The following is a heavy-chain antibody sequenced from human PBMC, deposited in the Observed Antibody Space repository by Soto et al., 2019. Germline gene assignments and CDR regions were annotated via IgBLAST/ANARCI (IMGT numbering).Heavy chain of an antibody. CDR3: ARAYDSSGYYPFDI. D-gene: IGHD3-22*01. V-gene: IGHV4-59*01. CDR1: GGSISSYY. Sequence: QVQLQESGPGLVKPSETLSLTCTVSGGSISSYYWSWIRQPPGKGLEWIGYIYYSGSTNYNPYLKSRVTISVDTSKNQFSLKLSSVTAADTAVYYCARAYDSSGYYPFDIWGQGTIVTVSS. CDR2: IYYSGST. J-gene: IGHJ3*02.